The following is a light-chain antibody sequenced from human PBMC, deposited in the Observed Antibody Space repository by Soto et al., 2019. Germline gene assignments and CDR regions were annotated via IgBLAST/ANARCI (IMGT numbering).Light chain of an antibody. V-gene: IGKV4-1*01. CDR3: HQYYSPPYS. Sequence: DIVMTQSPDSLAVSLGERATINCKSSQSVLYSSNNMNYLSWYQQKPGQPHKVLIVWASIWESGVPDLFSGSGSGADFTLTISSLQAEDVAVYYCHQYYSPPYSFGQGTKLEIK. CDR2: WAS. J-gene: IGKJ2*03. CDR1: QSVLYSSNNMNY.